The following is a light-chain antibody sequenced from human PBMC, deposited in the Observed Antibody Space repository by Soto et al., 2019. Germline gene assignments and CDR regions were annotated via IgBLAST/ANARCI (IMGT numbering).Light chain of an antibody. CDR1: QSVSSN. Sequence: EIVMTQSPATLSVSPGERVSLSCRASQSVSSNVAWYQQKLGQAPRLLMFAASTRAPGIPARFSGSGSGIEFTLTISSLQSEDFAVYYCQQYNEWPPRYTFCQGTKLEIK. V-gene: IGKV3-15*01. CDR3: QQYNEWPPRYT. CDR2: AAS. J-gene: IGKJ2*01.